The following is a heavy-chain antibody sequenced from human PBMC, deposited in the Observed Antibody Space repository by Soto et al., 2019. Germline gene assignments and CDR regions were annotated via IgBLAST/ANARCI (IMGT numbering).Heavy chain of an antibody. V-gene: IGHV3-15*01. J-gene: IGHJ6*02. D-gene: IGHD2-8*01. Sequence: EVQLVESGGGLVKPGGSLRLSCAASGFTFSSAWMSWVRQAPGNGLEWVGRIKSKTDGGTTDYDAPVKGRFTISRDDSKNTLYLQLNSLKTADTAVYYCTTDEVWCTNGFCRYYYYGMDVWGQGTTVTVSS. CDR2: IKSKTDGGTT. CDR1: GFTFSSAW. CDR3: TTDEVWCTNGFCRYYYYGMDV.